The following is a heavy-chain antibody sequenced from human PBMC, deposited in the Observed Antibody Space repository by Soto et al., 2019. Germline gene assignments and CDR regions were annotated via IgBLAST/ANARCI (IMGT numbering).Heavy chain of an antibody. J-gene: IGHJ4*02. Sequence: SETVLTCAVSGYSISSGCFWGWIRQPPGKGLEWIANMYHDGNTHYNPSLKSRVTMSVDTSKNQFSLKLNSVTAADTAVYYCARESYSGYHSYDYWGQGILVTVSS. CDR2: MYHDGNT. CDR3: ARESYSGYHSYDY. D-gene: IGHD5-12*01. V-gene: IGHV4-38-2*02. CDR1: GYSISSGCF.